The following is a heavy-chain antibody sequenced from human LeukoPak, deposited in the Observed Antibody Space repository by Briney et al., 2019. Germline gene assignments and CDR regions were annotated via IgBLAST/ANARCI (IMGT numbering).Heavy chain of an antibody. CDR2: IYYSGST. CDR1: GGSISSYY. Sequence: SETLSLTCTVSGGSISSYYWSWIRQPPGKGLEWIGYIYYSGSTNYNPSLKSRVTISVDTSKNQFPLKLSSVTAADTAVYYCARGGGSSSWYYYGMDVWGKGTTATVSS. CDR3: ARGGGSSSWYYYGMDV. V-gene: IGHV4-59*01. D-gene: IGHD6-13*01. J-gene: IGHJ6*04.